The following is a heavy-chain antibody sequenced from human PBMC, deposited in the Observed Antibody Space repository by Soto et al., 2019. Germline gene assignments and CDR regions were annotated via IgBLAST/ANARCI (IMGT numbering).Heavy chain of an antibody. D-gene: IGHD1-7*01. CDR1: EYTFTAYH. Sequence: ASVKVSCKATEYTFTAYHIHWVRQAPGQGLEWMGWINPNSGGTNYAQKFQGWVTMTRDTSISTAYMELSRLTSDDTAVYYCARLYNWNFVGAXDIWGQGTMVT. J-gene: IGHJ3*02. CDR3: ARLYNWNFVGAXDI. V-gene: IGHV1-2*04. CDR2: INPNSGGT.